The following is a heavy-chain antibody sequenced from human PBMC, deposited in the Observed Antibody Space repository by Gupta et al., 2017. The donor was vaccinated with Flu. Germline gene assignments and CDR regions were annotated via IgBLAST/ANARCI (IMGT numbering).Heavy chain of an antibody. CDR2: IHPGDSDA. CDR3: ARLPLEYSAGYFDY. D-gene: IGHD2/OR15-2a*01. Sequence: EVQLVQSGAEVKKSGESLKISCKGSGFSFTSYWIAWVRPMPGKGLEWIGIIHPGDSDARYSPSFQGQVTISADKSISTAYLQWSSLKASDTAMYFCARLPLEYSAGYFDYWGQGILVTVSS. V-gene: IGHV5-51*03. CDR1: GFSFTSYW. J-gene: IGHJ4*02.